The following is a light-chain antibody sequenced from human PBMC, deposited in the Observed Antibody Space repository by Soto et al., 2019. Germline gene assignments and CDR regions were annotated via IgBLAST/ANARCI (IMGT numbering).Light chain of an antibody. CDR3: QQYDYSRT. J-gene: IGKJ1*01. CDR1: QSISSW. Sequence: DIQMTQSPSALSASVGDRSTVTFRASQSISSWLAWYQQKPGEAPKLLIYDVSSLETGVPSRFSGSGSGTEFSLTIRGLQPDDFATYYCQQYDYSRTFGQGTKVDIK. V-gene: IGKV1-5*01. CDR2: DVS.